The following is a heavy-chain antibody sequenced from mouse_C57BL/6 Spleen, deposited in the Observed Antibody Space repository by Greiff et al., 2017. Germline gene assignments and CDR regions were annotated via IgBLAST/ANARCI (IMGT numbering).Heavy chain of an antibody. Sequence: QVQLQQSGAELVRPGASVTLSCKASGYTFTDYEMHWVKQTPVHGLEWIGAIDPETGGTAYNQKFKGKAILTADKSSSTAYMELRSLTSEDSAVYYCTRWGPISYDYWGQGTTLTVSS. CDR2: IDPETGGT. J-gene: IGHJ2*01. CDR1: GYTFTDYE. CDR3: TRWGPISYDY. V-gene: IGHV1-15*01.